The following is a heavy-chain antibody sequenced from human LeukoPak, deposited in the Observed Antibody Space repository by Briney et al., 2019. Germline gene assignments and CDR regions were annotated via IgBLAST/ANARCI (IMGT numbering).Heavy chain of an antibody. CDR1: GGTFSSYA. Sequence: ASVKVSCKASGGTFSSYAISWVRQAPGQGLEWMGRIIPILGIANYAQKFQGRVTITADKSTSTAYMELSSLRSEDTAVYYCAKDGAVAGSSGAYYYYYYMDVWGKGTTVTVSS. V-gene: IGHV1-69*04. CDR2: IIPILGIA. D-gene: IGHD6-19*01. J-gene: IGHJ6*03. CDR3: AKDGAVAGSSGAYYYYYYMDV.